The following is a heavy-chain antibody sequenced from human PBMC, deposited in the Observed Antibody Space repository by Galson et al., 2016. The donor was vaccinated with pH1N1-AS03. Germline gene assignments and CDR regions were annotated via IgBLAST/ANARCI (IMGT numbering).Heavy chain of an antibody. V-gene: IGHV4-4*02. D-gene: IGHD1-1*01. Sequence: LSLTCAVSGGSISSSDWWSWVRQPPGKGLEWIGEVYHTGSTNYNPSLKSRVIISVDKSKNQFSLNLTSVTAAGTAVYYCARAGKERRRGSEVNWFDPWGQGTLVTVSS. CDR3: ARAGKERRRGSEVNWFDP. CDR2: VYHTGST. J-gene: IGHJ5*02. CDR1: GGSISSSDW.